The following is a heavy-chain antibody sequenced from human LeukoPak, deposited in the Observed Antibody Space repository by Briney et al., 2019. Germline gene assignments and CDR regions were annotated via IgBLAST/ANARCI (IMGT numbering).Heavy chain of an antibody. CDR1: GSPSIAAW. V-gene: IGHV3-15*07. D-gene: IGHD3-3*02. CDR3: TTDFTAF. J-gene: IGHJ4*02. CDR2: IRSKSDGGTT. Sequence: GGSRSPSGAPPGSPSIAAWLNWAGRPQGKGREWVGRIRSKSDGGTTDYAAPVKGRFTISRDDSKNTLYLQMNNLKTDDTAIYYCTTDFTAFWGQGTLVTVSS.